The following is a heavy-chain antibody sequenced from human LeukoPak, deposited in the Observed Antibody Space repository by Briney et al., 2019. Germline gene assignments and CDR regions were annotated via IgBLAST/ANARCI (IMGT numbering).Heavy chain of an antibody. CDR1: GGSIINSNW. J-gene: IGHJ4*02. D-gene: IGHD3-9*01. CDR2: IDHSGST. V-gene: IGHV4-4*02. CDR3: AREGPDILTGYRYHYFDY. Sequence: PSETLSLTCAVSGGSIINSNWWSWVRQPPGKGLEWIGEIDHSGSTSYNPSLKSRVTMSVDRSQNQFSLRLSTVTAADTAVYYCAREGPDILTGYRYHYFDYWGQGTLVTVSS.